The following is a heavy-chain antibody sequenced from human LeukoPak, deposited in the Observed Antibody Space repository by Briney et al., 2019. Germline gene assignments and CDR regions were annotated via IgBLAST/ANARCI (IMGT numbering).Heavy chain of an antibody. CDR1: GYTFTSYG. J-gene: IGHJ3*02. Sequence: VASVKVSCKASGYTFTSYGISWVRQAPGQGLEWMGWISAYNGSTNYAQKLQGRVTMTTDTSTSTAYMELRSLRSDDTAVYYCARHVWGDGETLDVFDIWGQGTLVTVSA. V-gene: IGHV1-18*01. D-gene: IGHD4-17*01. CDR3: ARHVWGDGETLDVFDI. CDR2: ISAYNGST.